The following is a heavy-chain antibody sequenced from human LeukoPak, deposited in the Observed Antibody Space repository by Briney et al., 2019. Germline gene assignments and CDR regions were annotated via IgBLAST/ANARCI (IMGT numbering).Heavy chain of an antibody. CDR3: ARDTDDFQGLDI. Sequence: GGSLRLSCAASGFSFSSHAMTWVRQAPGKGLEWVANINLDGNGRFYVDSVKGRFTISRDNNKKSVYLQMNSLRAEDTAVYYCARDTDDFQGLDIWGQGTRVTVSS. V-gene: IGHV3-7*01. J-gene: IGHJ3*02. CDR1: GFSFSSHA. CDR2: INLDGNGR. D-gene: IGHD3-3*01.